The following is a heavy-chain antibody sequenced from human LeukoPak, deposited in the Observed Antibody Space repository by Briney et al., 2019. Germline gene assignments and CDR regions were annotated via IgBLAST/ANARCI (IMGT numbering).Heavy chain of an antibody. V-gene: IGHV4-4*07. J-gene: IGHJ3*02. D-gene: IGHD1-7*01. CDR1: GGYISGYY. CDR2: IYTSGST. CDR3: ARLMTGTTTAFDI. Sequence: PSGTLSLTCTVSGGYISGYYWSWIRQPAGKGLEWVGRIYTSGSTHYNPSLKSRVTMSVDTSKNQFSLNLSSVTAADTAVYYCARLMTGTTTAFDIWGQGTMVTVSS.